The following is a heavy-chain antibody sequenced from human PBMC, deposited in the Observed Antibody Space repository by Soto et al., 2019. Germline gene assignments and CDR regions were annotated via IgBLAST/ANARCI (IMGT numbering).Heavy chain of an antibody. CDR3: ARDGYCVSSTCSFLPDV. CDR2: IHSDGITT. V-gene: IGHV3-74*01. D-gene: IGHD2-2*03. J-gene: IGHJ6*02. Sequence: GGSLRLSCAASGITFSNYWMEWVRQAPWKGLVWVSRIHSDGITTYYGDSVKGRFTISKDNAKNTLYLQMNSLRAEDTAVYYCARDGYCVSSTCSFLPDVWGQGTTVTVSS. CDR1: GITFSNYW.